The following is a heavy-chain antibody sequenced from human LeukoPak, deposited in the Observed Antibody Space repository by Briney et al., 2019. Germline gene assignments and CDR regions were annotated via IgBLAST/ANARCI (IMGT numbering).Heavy chain of an antibody. D-gene: IGHD3-9*01. CDR2: IYYSGST. CDR1: GGSISSGSYY. Sequence: PSETLSLTCTVSGGSISSGSYYWSWIRQPPGKGLEWIGYIYYSGSTNYNPSLKSRVTISVDTSKNQFSLKLSSVTAADTAVYYCARSPVYYDILTGYSNWFDPWGQGTLVTVSS. V-gene: IGHV4-61*01. CDR3: ARSPVYYDILTGYSNWFDP. J-gene: IGHJ5*02.